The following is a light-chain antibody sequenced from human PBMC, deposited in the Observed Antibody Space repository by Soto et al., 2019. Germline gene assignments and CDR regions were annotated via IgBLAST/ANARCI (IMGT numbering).Light chain of an antibody. V-gene: IGKV4-1*01. CDR2: WAS. J-gene: IGKJ1*01. Sequence: DIVMTQSPDSLAVPLGERATINCKSSQSVLYSSNNKNYLAWYQQKPGQPPKLLFYWASTRESGVPDRFSGSGSGTDFTLTISSLQAEDVAIYYCHQYYITPRTFGQGTKVEIK. CDR3: HQYYITPRT. CDR1: QSVLYSSNNKNY.